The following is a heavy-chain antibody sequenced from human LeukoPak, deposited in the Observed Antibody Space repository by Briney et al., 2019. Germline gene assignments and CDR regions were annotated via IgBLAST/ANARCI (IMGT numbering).Heavy chain of an antibody. V-gene: IGHV3-74*01. D-gene: IGHD2-15*01. Sequence: GGPLRLSCAASGFTFSSYWMHWVRQAPGKGLVWVSRINTDGSSTSYADSVKGRFTISRDNAKNTLYLQMNSLRAEDTAVYYCARVVVVAVGDLDAFDIWGQGTMVTVSS. CDR1: GFTFSSYW. J-gene: IGHJ3*02. CDR2: INTDGSST. CDR3: ARVVVVAVGDLDAFDI.